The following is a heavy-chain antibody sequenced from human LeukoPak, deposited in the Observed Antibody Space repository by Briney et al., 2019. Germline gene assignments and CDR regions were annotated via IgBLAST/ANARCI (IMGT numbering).Heavy chain of an antibody. Sequence: SVKVSCKASGGTFSSYAISWVRQAPGQGLEWMGGIIPIFGTANYAQKFQGRVTITTDESTSTAYMELSSLRSEDTAVYYCASQPSIAARDDAFDIWGQGTMVTVSS. CDR1: GGTFSSYA. V-gene: IGHV1-69*05. J-gene: IGHJ3*02. CDR2: IIPIFGTA. CDR3: ASQPSIAARDDAFDI. D-gene: IGHD6-6*01.